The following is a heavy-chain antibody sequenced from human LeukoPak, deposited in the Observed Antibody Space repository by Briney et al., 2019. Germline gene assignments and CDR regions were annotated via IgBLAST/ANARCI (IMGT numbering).Heavy chain of an antibody. CDR1: GFSFSSYD. V-gene: IGHV3-21*01. Sequence: PGGSLRLSCAASGFSFSSYDMNWIRQAPGKGLEWVSSVSSSSSYIYYADSVKGRFTISRDNSKSSLFLQMNSLSAEDTAVYYCARDPDRDRGRVGEAFDIWGQGTMVTVSS. CDR3: ARDPDRDRGRVGEAFDI. D-gene: IGHD1-26*01. J-gene: IGHJ3*02. CDR2: VSSSSSYI.